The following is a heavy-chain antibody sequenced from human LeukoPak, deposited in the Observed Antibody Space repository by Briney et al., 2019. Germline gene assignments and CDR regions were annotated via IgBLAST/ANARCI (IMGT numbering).Heavy chain of an antibody. CDR2: IRQDGDLK. CDR1: GFTFSSYW. CDR3: AREIVGTIKSYFDY. J-gene: IGHJ4*02. V-gene: IGHV3-7*01. D-gene: IGHD1-26*01. Sequence: QPGGSLRLFCTGSGFTFSSYWMSWVRQAPGKGLEWVANIRQDGDLKHYVDSVRGRFTISRDNAENSLYLQMNSLRAEDTAIYYCAREIVGTIKSYFDYWGQGTLVTASS.